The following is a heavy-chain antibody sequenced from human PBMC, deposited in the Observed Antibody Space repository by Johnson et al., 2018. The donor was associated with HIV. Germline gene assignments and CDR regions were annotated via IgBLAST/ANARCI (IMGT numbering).Heavy chain of an antibody. V-gene: IGHV3-33*03. J-gene: IGHJ3*02. Sequence: QVQLVESGGGVVQPGGSLRLSCAASGFTFSSYGMHWVRQAPGKGLEWVAFIWYDGSNKYYADSVKVRFTISRNNVQNSMLLQMNSLRADDTAVYFCVGRMVGGYVAFEIWGQGTMVSVSS. D-gene: IGHD3-10*01. CDR1: GFTFSSYG. CDR2: IWYDGSNK. CDR3: VGRMVGGYVAFEI.